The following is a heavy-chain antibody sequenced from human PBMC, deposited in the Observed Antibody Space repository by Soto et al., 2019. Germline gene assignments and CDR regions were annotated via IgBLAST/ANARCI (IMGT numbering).Heavy chain of an antibody. Sequence: ASVKVSCKASGYTFTGHYIHWVRQAPEQGPEWMGEIGPESGATRYAQKFQGRVTMTRDTSITTVYMELKNLSPDDTAVYYCGRGRSGQIVVFFWGQGTPVTVSS. CDR3: GRGRSGQIVVFF. V-gene: IGHV1-2*02. CDR1: GYTFTGHY. CDR2: IGPESGAT. J-gene: IGHJ4*02. D-gene: IGHD1-26*01.